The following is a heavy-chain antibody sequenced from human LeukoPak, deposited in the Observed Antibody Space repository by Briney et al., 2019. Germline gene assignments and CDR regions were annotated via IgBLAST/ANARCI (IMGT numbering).Heavy chain of an antibody. V-gene: IGHV3-53*01. CDR2: IYGGGSK. D-gene: IGHD6-6*01. CDR3: ARDRYTSSSGYYYYYMDV. J-gene: IGHJ6*03. CDR1: GFTVSSNY. Sequence: GGSLRPSCAASGFTVSSNYMSWVRQAPGKGLEWVSVIYGGGSKFYPDSVKGRFTISRDNPKNTLYLQLNSLRVEDTAVYYCARDRYTSSSGYYYYYMDVWGKGTTVTVSS.